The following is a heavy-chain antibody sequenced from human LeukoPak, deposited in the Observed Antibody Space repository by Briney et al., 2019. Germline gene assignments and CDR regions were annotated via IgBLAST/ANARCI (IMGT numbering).Heavy chain of an antibody. D-gene: IGHD6-13*01. Sequence: GSLRLSCAASGFTFSSYSMNWVRQAPGKGLEWVSSISSSSSYIYYADSVKGRFTISRDNAKNSLYLQMNSLRAEDTAVYCCARVRAAAVTGYYYYMDVWGKGTTVTVSS. CDR1: GFTFSSYS. CDR3: ARVRAAAVTGYYYYMDV. V-gene: IGHV3-21*01. J-gene: IGHJ6*03. CDR2: ISSSSSYI.